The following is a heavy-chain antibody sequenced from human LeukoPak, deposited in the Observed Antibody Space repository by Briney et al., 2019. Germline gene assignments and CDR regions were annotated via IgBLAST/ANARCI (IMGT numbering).Heavy chain of an antibody. CDR3: AKRDSSGHHYFDY. CDR2: FGRGGET. D-gene: IGHD3-22*01. J-gene: IGHJ4*02. CDR1: GFTFSSYG. Sequence: GGSLRLSCAAPGFTFSSYGMTWVRQAPRKGLEWVSTFGRGGETYYADSLKGRFIISRDNSVNTLYLQMNSLRAEDTAVYYCAKRDSSGHHYFDYWGQGILVTVSS. V-gene: IGHV3-23*01.